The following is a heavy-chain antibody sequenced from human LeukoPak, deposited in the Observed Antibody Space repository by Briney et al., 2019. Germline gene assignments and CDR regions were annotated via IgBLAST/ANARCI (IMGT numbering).Heavy chain of an antibody. J-gene: IGHJ1*01. CDR1: GGTFSSYA. Sequence: SVKVSCKASGGTFSSYAISWVRQAPGQGLEWMGGIIPIFGTANYAQKFQGRVTITADESTSTAYMELSSLRSEDTAVYYCARDHCSSTSCFLYFQHWGQGTLVTVSS. CDR3: ARDHCSSTSCFLYFQH. V-gene: IGHV1-69*01. CDR2: IIPIFGTA. D-gene: IGHD2-2*01.